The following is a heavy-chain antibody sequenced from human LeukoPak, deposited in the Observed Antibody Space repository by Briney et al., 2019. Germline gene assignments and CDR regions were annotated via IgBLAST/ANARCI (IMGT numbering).Heavy chain of an antibody. CDR1: GGSISSYY. CDR3: ARDSPRNSSSTSCSVEGGGHNWFDP. CDR2: IFYSEAT. Sequence: SETLSLTCTVSGGSISSYYWTWIRQPPGKGLEWIGYIFYSEATNYNPSLKSRVTISVDTSKKQFSLKLSSVTAADTAVYYCARDSPRNSSSTSCSVEGGGHNWFDPWGQGTLVTVSS. D-gene: IGHD2-2*01. J-gene: IGHJ5*02. V-gene: IGHV4-59*01.